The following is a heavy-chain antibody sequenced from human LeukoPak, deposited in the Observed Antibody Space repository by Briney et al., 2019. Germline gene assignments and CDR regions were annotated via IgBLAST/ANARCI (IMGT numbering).Heavy chain of an antibody. Sequence: GVSLRLSCAASGFTFSDSWMSWVRQAPGKGLEWVANMNQDGSEKDYVDSGKGRFTISRYNARNSLYLHMGSLRAEDTAVYYCATYTHWVAGDVWGQGTTVTVSS. CDR1: GFTFSDSW. CDR3: ATYTHWVAGDV. CDR2: MNQDGSEK. J-gene: IGHJ6*02. D-gene: IGHD3-16*01. V-gene: IGHV3-7*01.